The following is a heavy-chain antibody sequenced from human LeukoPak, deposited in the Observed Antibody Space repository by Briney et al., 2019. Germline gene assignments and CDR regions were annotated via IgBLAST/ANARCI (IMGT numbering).Heavy chain of an antibody. CDR1: GFTFSSYW. V-gene: IGHV3-7*01. Sequence: GGSLRLSCAASGFTFSSYWMCWVRQAPGKGLEWVANIKQDGSEKYYVDSVKGRFTISRDNAKNSLYLQMNSLRAEDTAVYYCAKGGKYDILTGFPRSRLLGDYWGQGTLVTVSS. CDR3: AKGGKYDILTGFPRSRLLGDY. D-gene: IGHD3-9*01. J-gene: IGHJ4*02. CDR2: IKQDGSEK.